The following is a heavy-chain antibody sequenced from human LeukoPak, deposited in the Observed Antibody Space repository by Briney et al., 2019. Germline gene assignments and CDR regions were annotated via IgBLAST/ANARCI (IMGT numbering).Heavy chain of an antibody. Sequence: GSLRLSCAASGFTFSSYGIHWVRQAPGKGLEWVAVISYDGSNKYYADSVKGRFTISRDNSKNTLYLQMNSLRAEDTAVYYCARVIRGARGDDWFDPWGQGTLVTVSS. CDR1: GFTFSSYG. J-gene: IGHJ5*02. V-gene: IGHV3-30*03. CDR2: ISYDGSNK. D-gene: IGHD3-10*01. CDR3: ARVIRGARGDDWFDP.